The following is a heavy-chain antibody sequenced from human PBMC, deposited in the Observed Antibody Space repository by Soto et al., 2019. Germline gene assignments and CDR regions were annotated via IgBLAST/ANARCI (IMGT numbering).Heavy chain of an antibody. CDR1: RFSVTNNKY. Sequence: QAQLQESGPGLVRPSGTLSLTCTVSRFSVTNNKYWNWVRQSPGKALEWIGEIYHSGATYYNPSLSGRGSISMDKSKTQISLNLTSVTAAGTAVYYCARDSRYCPDGGCSIMRDAFDVWGQGTLVTVSS. D-gene: IGHD2-15*01. CDR2: IYHSGAT. V-gene: IGHV4-4*02. J-gene: IGHJ3*01. CDR3: ARDSRYCPDGGCSIMRDAFDV.